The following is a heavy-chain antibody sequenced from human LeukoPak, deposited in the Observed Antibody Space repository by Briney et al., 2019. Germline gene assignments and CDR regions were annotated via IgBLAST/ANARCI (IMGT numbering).Heavy chain of an antibody. CDR1: GFTFDDYA. D-gene: IGHD3-9*01. Sequence: GRSLRLSCAASGFTFDDYAMHWVRQAPGKGLEWVSGISWNSGSIGYADSVKGRFTISRDNAKNSLYLQMNSLRAEDTALYYCAKLSDILTGYYDYWGQGTLVTVSS. CDR3: AKLSDILTGYYDY. CDR2: ISWNSGSI. J-gene: IGHJ4*02. V-gene: IGHV3-9*01.